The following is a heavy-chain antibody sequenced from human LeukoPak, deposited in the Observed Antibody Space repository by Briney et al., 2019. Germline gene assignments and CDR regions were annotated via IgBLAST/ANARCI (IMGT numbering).Heavy chain of an antibody. CDR1: GFDFSGYT. Sequence: GGSLRLSCAASGFDFSGYTMTWVRQAPGRGLEWLSAITSSRGEIYYAGSAKGRFTISRDNAKNSLYLQINSLRAEDTAVYYCTRVNGDSVDADYYYYMAVWGKGTTVTVSS. CDR2: ITSSRGEI. D-gene: IGHD2-21*02. J-gene: IGHJ6*03. CDR3: TRVNGDSVDADYYYYMAV. V-gene: IGHV3-21*01.